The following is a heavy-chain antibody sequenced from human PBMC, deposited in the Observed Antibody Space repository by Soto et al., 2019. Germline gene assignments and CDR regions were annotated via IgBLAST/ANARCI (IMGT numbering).Heavy chain of an antibody. D-gene: IGHD5-18*01. Sequence: QVQLVQSGAEVKKPGSSVKVSCKASGGTFSSYAISWVRQAPGQGLEWMGGIIPIFGTANYAQKFQGRVTITADESTSTAYMELSSLRSEDTAVYYCARASRIQLWSTQGAYGMDVWGQGTTVTVSS. J-gene: IGHJ6*02. CDR3: ARASRIQLWSTQGAYGMDV. CDR1: GGTFSSYA. V-gene: IGHV1-69*01. CDR2: IIPIFGTA.